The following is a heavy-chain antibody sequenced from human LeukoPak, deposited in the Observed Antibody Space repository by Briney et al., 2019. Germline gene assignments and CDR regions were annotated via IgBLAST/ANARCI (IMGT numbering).Heavy chain of an antibody. CDR2: INPNISGT. J-gene: IGHJ4*01. V-gene: IGHV1-2*02. Sequence: ASVKVSCKASGYTFTAYYVHWVRQAPGQGLNSIGWINPNISGTNYAQNFQGRVTMTRDTSISPAYIELRRLRSDDTAVYYCARIREWASTVGAFDYWGQGALVTVSS. CDR1: GYTFTAYY. D-gene: IGHD4-23*01. CDR3: ARIREWASTVGAFDY.